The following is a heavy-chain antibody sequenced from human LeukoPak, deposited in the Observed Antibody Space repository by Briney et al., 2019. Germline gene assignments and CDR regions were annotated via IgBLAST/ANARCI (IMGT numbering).Heavy chain of an antibody. D-gene: IGHD2-15*01. CDR2: INPNSGGT. V-gene: IGHV1-2*02. J-gene: IGHJ4*02. Sequence: ASVKVSCKASGYTFTRYYMQWVRQAPGQGLEWMGWINPNSGGTNYAQKFQGRVTMTRDTSISTAYMELSRLRSDDTAMYYCARDRPCSGGSRYLFDYWGQGTLVTVSS. CDR3: ARDRPCSGGSRYLFDY. CDR1: GYTFTRYY.